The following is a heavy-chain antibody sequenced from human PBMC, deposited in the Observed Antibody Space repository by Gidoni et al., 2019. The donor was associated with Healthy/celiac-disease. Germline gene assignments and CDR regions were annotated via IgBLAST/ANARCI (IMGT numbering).Heavy chain of an antibody. V-gene: IGHV3-30*01. CDR3: AREERWFGELFRFDY. Sequence: QVQLVESGGGVVQPGRSLRLSSAASGFTFSSYAMHWVRQAPGKGLEWVAVISYDGSNKYYADSVKGRFTISRDNSKNTLYLQMNSLRAEDTAVYYCAREERWFGELFRFDYWGQGTLVTVSS. CDR1: GFTFSSYA. J-gene: IGHJ4*02. D-gene: IGHD3-10*01. CDR2: ISYDGSNK.